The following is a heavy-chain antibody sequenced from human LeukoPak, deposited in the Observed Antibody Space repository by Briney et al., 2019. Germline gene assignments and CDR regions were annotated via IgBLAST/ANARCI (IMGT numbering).Heavy chain of an antibody. CDR2: IKEDGSQK. D-gene: IGHD1-14*01. V-gene: IGHV3-7*01. Sequence: GGSLRLSCAASGFTFSSYSMNWVRQAPGKGLEWVANIKEDGSQKNYVDSVKGRFTISRDNTKNSLYLQLSSLRAEDTAVYYCARDFAYNTFDYWGQGTLVTVSS. CDR3: ARDFAYNTFDY. J-gene: IGHJ4*02. CDR1: GFTFSSYS.